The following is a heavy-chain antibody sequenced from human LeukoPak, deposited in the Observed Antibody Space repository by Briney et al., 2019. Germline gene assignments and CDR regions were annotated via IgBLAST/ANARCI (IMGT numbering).Heavy chain of an antibody. D-gene: IGHD1-26*01. V-gene: IGHV3-48*03. CDR3: ASSRSGLLLGMDV. J-gene: IGHJ6*02. CDR1: GFTFSSYA. CDR2: ISSSGSTI. Sequence: GGSLRLSCSASGFTFSSYAVNWVRQAPGKGLEWVSYISSSGSTIYYADSVKGRFIISRDNAKNSLYLQMNSLRAEDTAVYYCASSRSGLLLGMDVWGQGTTVTVSS.